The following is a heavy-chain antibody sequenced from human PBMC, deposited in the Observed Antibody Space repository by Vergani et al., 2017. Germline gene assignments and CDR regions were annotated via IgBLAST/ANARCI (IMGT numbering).Heavy chain of an antibody. CDR3: AKHFRGWGIDY. D-gene: IGHD3-16*01. CDR1: GFTLSNYD. V-gene: IGHV3-30*02. CDR2: IQFDGSKQ. Sequence: QVQLVESGGGVVQRGGSLRLSCETSGFTLSNYDMQWIRQGPGKGLEFVAFIQFDGSKQYYADSVKGRVTLSRDFSKNTLYLQMNSLRTDDTATYYCAKHFRGWGIDYWGQGTQVIVSS. J-gene: IGHJ4*02.